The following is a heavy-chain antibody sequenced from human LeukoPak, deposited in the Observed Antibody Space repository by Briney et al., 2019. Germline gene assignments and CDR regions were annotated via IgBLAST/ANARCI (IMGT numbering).Heavy chain of an antibody. J-gene: IGHJ4*02. D-gene: IGHD3-22*01. CDR3: ASYYYDSSVLFDY. CDR2: IKQDGSEK. V-gene: IGHV3-7*01. CDR1: GFTFSSYW. Sequence: QTGGSLRLSCAASGFTFSSYWMSWVRQAPGKGLEWVANIKQDGSEKYYVDSAKGRFTISRDNAKNSLYLQMNSLRAEDTAVYYCASYYYDSSVLFDYWGQGTLVTVSS.